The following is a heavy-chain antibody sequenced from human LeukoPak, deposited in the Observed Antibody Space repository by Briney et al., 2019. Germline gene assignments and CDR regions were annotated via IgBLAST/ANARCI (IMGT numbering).Heavy chain of an antibody. CDR3: ARRYSSGWYFDY. J-gene: IGHJ4*02. V-gene: IGHV4-4*09. CDR1: GGSISSYY. Sequence: PSETLSLTRTVSGGSISSYYWSWIRQPPGKGLEWIGYIYTSGSTNYNPSLKSRVTISVDTSKNQFSLKLSSVTAADTAVYYCARRYSSGWYFDYWGQGTLVTVSS. D-gene: IGHD6-19*01. CDR2: IYTSGST.